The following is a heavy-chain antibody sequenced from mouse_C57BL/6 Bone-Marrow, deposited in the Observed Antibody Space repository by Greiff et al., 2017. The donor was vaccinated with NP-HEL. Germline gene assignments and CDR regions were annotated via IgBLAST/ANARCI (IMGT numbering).Heavy chain of an antibody. CDR3: ARNFLLSSFAY. D-gene: IGHD6-1*01. Sequence: QVQLKQSGPGLVQPSQSLSITCTASGFSLTSYGVHWVRQSPGQGLEWLGVIWSGGSTDYNAAFISRLSISKDKSKSQVFFKMNSLQADDTAIYYCARNFLLSSFAYWGQGTLVTVSA. V-gene: IGHV2-2*01. CDR1: GFSLTSYG. CDR2: IWSGGST. J-gene: IGHJ3*01.